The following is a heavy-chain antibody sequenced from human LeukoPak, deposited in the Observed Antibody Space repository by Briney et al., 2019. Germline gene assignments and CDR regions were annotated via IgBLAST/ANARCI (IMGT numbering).Heavy chain of an antibody. J-gene: IGHJ4*02. V-gene: IGHV3-21*01. CDR1: GFTFSSYS. CDR2: ISSSSSYI. Sequence: GGSLRLSWAASGFTFSSYSMNWVRQAPGEGREWVSSISSSSSYIYYAGSVKGRFTISRDNGKNSLYLQMNSLRAEDTAVYYCARDWRWACFDYWGQGTMVTVSS. CDR3: ARDWRWACFDY. D-gene: IGHD3-16*01.